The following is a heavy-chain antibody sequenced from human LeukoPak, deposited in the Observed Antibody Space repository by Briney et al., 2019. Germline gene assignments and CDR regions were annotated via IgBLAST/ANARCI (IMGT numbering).Heavy chain of an antibody. CDR3: AKSGARWSHFDY. CDR1: GFSFINYA. Sequence: PGGSLRLSCAASGFSFINYAMNWVRQAPGKGPEWVADIYNTGDYTYYADSVKGRFTISRDNSKNTLYLQMNSLRDGGTALYYCAKSGARWSHFDYWGQGVLVTVSS. J-gene: IGHJ4*02. V-gene: IGHV3-23*01. D-gene: IGHD3-3*01. CDR2: IYNTGDYT.